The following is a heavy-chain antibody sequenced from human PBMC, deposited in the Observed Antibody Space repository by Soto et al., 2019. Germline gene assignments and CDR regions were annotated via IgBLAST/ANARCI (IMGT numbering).Heavy chain of an antibody. CDR1: GGSISSGDYY. CDR3: ARDSGPEVGMDV. Sequence: QVQLQESGPGLVKPSQTLSLTCTVSGGSISSGDYYWSWIRQPPGKGLEWIGYIYYSGSTYYNPSLKSRVNLSVETSKNQFSLELSSVTAADTAVYYCARDSGPEVGMDVWGQGTTVTVSS. J-gene: IGHJ6*02. CDR2: IYYSGST. V-gene: IGHV4-30-4*01.